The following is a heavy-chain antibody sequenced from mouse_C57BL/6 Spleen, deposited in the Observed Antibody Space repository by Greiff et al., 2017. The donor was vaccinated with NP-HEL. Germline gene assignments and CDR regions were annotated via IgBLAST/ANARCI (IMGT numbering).Heavy chain of an antibody. Sequence: EVQLVESGGGLVQPKGSLKLSCAASGFSFNTYAMNWVRQAPGKGLEWVARIRSKSNNYATYYADSVKDRFTISRDDSESMLYLQMNNLKTEDTAMYYCVRQGPILFAYGGQGTLVTVSA. J-gene: IGHJ3*01. CDR2: IRSKSNNYAT. D-gene: IGHD3-3*01. V-gene: IGHV10-1*01. CDR3: VRQGPILFAY. CDR1: GFSFNTYA.